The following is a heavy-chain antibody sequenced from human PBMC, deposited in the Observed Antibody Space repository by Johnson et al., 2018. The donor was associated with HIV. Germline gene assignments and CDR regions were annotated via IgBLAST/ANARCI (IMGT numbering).Heavy chain of an antibody. Sequence: QVQLVESGGGVVQPGGPLGLSCAASGFTFSSYGMHWVRQAPGKGLEWVAFIRYDGTNKYFADSMKGRFTISRDNSKNTLYLQMSSLRPEDKAVYYCAKIGQWRERLDAFDVWGQGQMVTVSS. CDR1: GFTFSSYG. D-gene: IGHD6-19*01. CDR3: AKIGQWRERLDAFDV. V-gene: IGHV3-30*02. J-gene: IGHJ3*01. CDR2: IRYDGTNK.